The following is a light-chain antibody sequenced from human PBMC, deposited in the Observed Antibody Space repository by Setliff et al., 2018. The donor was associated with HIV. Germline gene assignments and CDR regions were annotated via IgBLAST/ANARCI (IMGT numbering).Light chain of an antibody. V-gene: IGLV1-44*01. CDR1: SSNIGSNT. Sequence: QSALTQPPSASGTPGQRVTISCSGSSSNIGSNTVNWYQQLPGTAPKLLIYSNNQRPSGVPDRFSGSKSGTSASLAISGLRSEDEADYYCAAWDDSLNAFDVFGTGTKVTVL. J-gene: IGLJ1*01. CDR3: AAWDDSLNAFDV. CDR2: SNN.